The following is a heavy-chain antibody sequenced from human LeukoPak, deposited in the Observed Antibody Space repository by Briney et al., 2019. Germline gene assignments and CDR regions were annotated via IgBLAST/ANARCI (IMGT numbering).Heavy chain of an antibody. V-gene: IGHV3-21*04. CDR1: GFTFSSYS. J-gene: IGHJ3*01. Sequence: GGSLRLSCAASGFTFSSYSMNWVRQAPGKGLEWVSSISSSSYIYYADSVKGRFTISRDNSKDTVYLQMNSLRAEDTAIYYCARDIELSTWGLGTMVTVSS. CDR2: ISSSSYI. D-gene: IGHD3-16*02. CDR3: ARDIELST.